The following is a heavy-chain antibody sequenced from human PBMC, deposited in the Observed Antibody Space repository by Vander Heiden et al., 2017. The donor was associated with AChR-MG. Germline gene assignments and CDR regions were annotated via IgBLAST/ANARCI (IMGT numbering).Heavy chain of an antibody. D-gene: IGHD2-21*01. CDR2: IVVGSGNT. Sequence: QMQLVQSGPEVKKPGTSVKVSCKASGFTFTSSAMPWLLQARGQRLEGIGWIVVGSGNTNDAEKIQERVTITRDMSTSTAYMELSSLRSEDTAVYYCAAGLDKYCGGDCYFERYYYYYYGMDVWGQGTTVTVSS. CDR3: AAGLDKYCGGDCYFERYYYYYYGMDV. V-gene: IGHV1-58*02. J-gene: IGHJ6*02. CDR1: GFTFTSSA.